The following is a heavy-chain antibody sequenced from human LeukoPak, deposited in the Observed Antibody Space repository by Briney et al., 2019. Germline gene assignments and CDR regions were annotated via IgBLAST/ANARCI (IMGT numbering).Heavy chain of an antibody. Sequence: PSETLSLTCAVYGGSFSGYYWSWIRQPPGKGLEWIGEINHSGSTNYNPSLKSRVTISVDTSKNQFSLKLSSVTAADTAVYYCARQYQLPMNWSDPWGQGTLVTVSS. CDR3: ARQYQLPMNWSDP. V-gene: IGHV4-34*01. J-gene: IGHJ5*02. D-gene: IGHD2-2*01. CDR2: INHSGST. CDR1: GGSFSGYY.